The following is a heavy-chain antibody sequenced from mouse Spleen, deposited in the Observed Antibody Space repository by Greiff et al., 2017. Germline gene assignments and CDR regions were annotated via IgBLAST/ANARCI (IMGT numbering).Heavy chain of an antibody. V-gene: IGHV5-6*01. Sequence: EVHLVESGGDLVKPGGSLKLSCAASGFTFSSYGMSWVRQTPDKRLEWDATISSGGSYTYYPDSVKGRFTISRDNAKNTLYLQMSSLKSEDTAMYYCARQRGYFDVWGTGTTVTVSS. CDR1: GFTFSSYG. CDR3: ARQRGYFDV. J-gene: IGHJ1*03. CDR2: ISSGGSYT.